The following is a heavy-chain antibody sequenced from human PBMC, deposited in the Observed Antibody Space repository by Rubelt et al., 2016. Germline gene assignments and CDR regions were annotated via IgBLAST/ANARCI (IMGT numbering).Heavy chain of an antibody. CDR2: IYYSGST. Sequence: QLQLQESGPGLVKPSETLSLTCTVSGGSISSSSYYWGWIRQPPGKGLEWIGYIYYSGSTYYNPSLKSRVTISVDTSRNQFSLKLSAVTAADTAVYYCARGATIAVAGTFPFDYWGQGTLVTVSS. V-gene: IGHV4-39*07. D-gene: IGHD6-19*01. J-gene: IGHJ4*02. CDR3: ARGATIAVAGTFPFDY. CDR1: GGSISSSSYY.